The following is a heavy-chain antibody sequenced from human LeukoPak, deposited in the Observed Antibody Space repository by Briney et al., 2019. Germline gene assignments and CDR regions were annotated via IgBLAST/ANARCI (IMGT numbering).Heavy chain of an antibody. Sequence: GGSLRLSCAASGFTFSSYSMNWVRQAPGKGLEWVSSISSSSSYIYYADSVKGRFTISRDNAKNSLYLQMNSLRAEDMAVYYCASSMGATTSAAFDIWGQGTMVTVSS. V-gene: IGHV3-21*01. J-gene: IGHJ3*02. CDR3: ASSMGATTSAAFDI. D-gene: IGHD1-26*01. CDR1: GFTFSSYS. CDR2: ISSSSSYI.